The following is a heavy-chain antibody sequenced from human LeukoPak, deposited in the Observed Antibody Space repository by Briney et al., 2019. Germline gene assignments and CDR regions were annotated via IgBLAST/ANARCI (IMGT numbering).Heavy chain of an antibody. CDR3: AKDWSGNYNWSDP. V-gene: IGHV3-30*04. CDR2: ISYDGSNK. J-gene: IGHJ5*02. D-gene: IGHD3-3*01. Sequence: PGGSLRLSCAASGFTFNNYAMHWVRQAPGKGLEWVAVISYDGSNKYYADSVKGRFIISRDNSKNTLYLQMNSLRAEDTAVYYCAKDWSGNYNWSDPWGQGTLVTVSS. CDR1: GFTFNNYA.